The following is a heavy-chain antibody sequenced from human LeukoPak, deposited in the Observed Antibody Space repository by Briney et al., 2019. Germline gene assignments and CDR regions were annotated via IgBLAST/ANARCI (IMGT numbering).Heavy chain of an antibody. J-gene: IGHJ4*02. CDR3: ARDCGSYGDDY. CDR1: GYSISSGYY. CDR2: IYHSGST. Sequence: SETLSLTCTVSGYSISSGYYWGWIRQPPGKGLEWIGSIYHSGSTYYNPSLKSRVTIPVDTSKNQFSLKLRSVTAADTAVYYCARDCGSYGDDYWGQGTLVTVSS. V-gene: IGHV4-38-2*02. D-gene: IGHD1-26*01.